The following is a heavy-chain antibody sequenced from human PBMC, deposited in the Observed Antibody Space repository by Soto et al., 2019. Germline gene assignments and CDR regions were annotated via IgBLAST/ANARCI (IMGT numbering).Heavy chain of an antibody. D-gene: IGHD1-26*01. CDR1: GFTFSDYY. CDR2: ISSSGSTI. V-gene: IGHV3-11*01. J-gene: IGHJ6*02. CDR3: ARSGGWEGPGRDA. Sequence: QVQLVESGGGLVKPGGSLRLSCAASGFTFSDYYMSWIREAPGKGLEWVSYISSSGSTIYYADSVKGRFTISRDNAKNQLYRQRNGRTAGDAAVYYWARSGGWEGPGRDAGGQGTTVTVP.